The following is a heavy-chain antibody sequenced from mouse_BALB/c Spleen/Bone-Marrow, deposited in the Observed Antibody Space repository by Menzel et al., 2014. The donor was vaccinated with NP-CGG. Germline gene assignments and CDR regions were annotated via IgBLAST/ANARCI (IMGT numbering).Heavy chain of an antibody. CDR3: TRDDSTYWYFDV. Sequence: VQLQQSGPKLEKPGASVKISCKASGYPFTAYNMNWVKQSNGKSLEWIGSIDPYYGGTSYNQKFKGKATLTVDKSSSTAYMQLKNLTSEDSAVYYCTRDDSTYWYFDVWGAGTTVTVSS. J-gene: IGHJ1*01. V-gene: IGHV1-39*01. D-gene: IGHD2-4*01. CDR1: GYPFTAYN. CDR2: IDPYYGGT.